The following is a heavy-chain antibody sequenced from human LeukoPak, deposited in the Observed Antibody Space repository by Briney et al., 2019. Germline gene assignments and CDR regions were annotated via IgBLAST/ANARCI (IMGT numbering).Heavy chain of an antibody. J-gene: IGHJ5*02. V-gene: IGHV4-61*02. Sequence: SQTLSLTCTVSGDSISSGRYSWSWIRQSPGKELEWIGRVDPNGVPNYNPGLNSRVTMSVDTSKNQVSLRLRSVSAADTAVYHCAREVLNFDWTKTLYSWFDLWGQGALVSVSS. CDR1: GDSISSGRYS. CDR2: VDPNGVP. D-gene: IGHD3-9*01. CDR3: AREVLNFDWTKTLYSWFDL.